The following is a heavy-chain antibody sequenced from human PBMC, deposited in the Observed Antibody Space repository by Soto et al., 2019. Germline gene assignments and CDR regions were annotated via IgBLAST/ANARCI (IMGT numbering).Heavy chain of an antibody. CDR1: GYTFANYG. CDR2: ISAYTGST. CDR3: ARSTYSYGISYYFDY. D-gene: IGHD5-18*01. Sequence: ASVKVSCKASGYTFANYGVGWVRQAPGQGLVWMAWISAYTGSTNYAQEFQGRVAVTTDTSTSTASMEVRSLRSDDTAVYYCARSTYSYGISYYFDYWGQGTLVTVSS. J-gene: IGHJ4*02. V-gene: IGHV1-18*04.